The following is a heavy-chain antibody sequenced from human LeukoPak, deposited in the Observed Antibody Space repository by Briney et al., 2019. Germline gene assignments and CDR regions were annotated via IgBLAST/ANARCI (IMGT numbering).Heavy chain of an antibody. Sequence: PSETLSLTCTVSGGSISSSSYYWGWIRQPPGKGLEWIGSIYYSGSTYYNPSLKSRVTISVDTSKNQFSLKLSSVTAADTAVYYCAGIQDYYFDYWGQGTLVTVSS. J-gene: IGHJ4*02. V-gene: IGHV4-39*07. D-gene: IGHD5-18*01. CDR3: AGIQDYYFDY. CDR2: IYYSGST. CDR1: GGSISSSSYY.